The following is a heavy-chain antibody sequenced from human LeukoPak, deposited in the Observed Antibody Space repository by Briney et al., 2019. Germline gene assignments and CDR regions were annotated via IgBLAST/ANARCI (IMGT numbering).Heavy chain of an antibody. CDR3: AKDRAAAGKGPDY. Sequence: GGSLRLSCAASGFTFDDYAMHRVRQAPGKGLEWVSGISWNNGSIGYADSVKGRFTISRDNAKNSLYLQMNSLRAEDTALYYCAKDRAAAGKGPDYWGQGTLVTVSS. J-gene: IGHJ4*02. V-gene: IGHV3-9*01. CDR2: ISWNNGSI. D-gene: IGHD6-13*01. CDR1: GFTFDDYA.